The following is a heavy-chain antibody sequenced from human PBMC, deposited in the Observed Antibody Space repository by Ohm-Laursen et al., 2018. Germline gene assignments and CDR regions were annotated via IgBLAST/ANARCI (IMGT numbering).Heavy chain of an antibody. CDR3: ARLSSGRYYFDY. J-gene: IGHJ4*02. Sequence: PGTLSLTCSVSGYSISSGYYWGWIRQPPGKGLEWIGSIYLSGSTYYNPSLKSRVTISLDTSKNHFSLKLSSVTAADTAVYYCARLSSGRYYFDYWGQGTLVTVSS. V-gene: IGHV4-38-2*01. CDR1: GYSISSGYY. CDR2: IYLSGST. D-gene: IGHD6-19*01.